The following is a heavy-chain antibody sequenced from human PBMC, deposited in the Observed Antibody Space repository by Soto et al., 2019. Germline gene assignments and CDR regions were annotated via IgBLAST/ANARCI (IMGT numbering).Heavy chain of an antibody. D-gene: IGHD3-22*01. CDR1: GFTFSSYA. CDR3: AKDSETQSYYDSSGYWAHDAFDI. Sequence: GGSLRLSCAASGFTFSSYAMSWVRQAPGKGLEWVSAISGSGGSTYYADSVKGRFTISRDNSKNTLYLQMNSLRAEDTDVYYCAKDSETQSYYDSSGYWAHDAFDIWGQGTMVTVSS. J-gene: IGHJ3*02. V-gene: IGHV3-23*01. CDR2: ISGSGGST.